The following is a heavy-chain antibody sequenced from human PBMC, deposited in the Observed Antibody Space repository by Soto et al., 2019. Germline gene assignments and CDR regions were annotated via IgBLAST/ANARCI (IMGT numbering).Heavy chain of an antibody. D-gene: IGHD3-10*01. CDR2: VYYTGGT. Sequence: SETLSLTCTVSGGSISSRSNYWGWIRQPPGKGLEWIGSVYYTGGTYYNPSLKSRVAISIDTSKNQFSPELSSVTAADTAVYYCARDYGAGSYGIDYWGQGTLVTVSS. J-gene: IGHJ4*02. CDR1: GGSISSRSNY. CDR3: ARDYGAGSYGIDY. V-gene: IGHV4-39*02.